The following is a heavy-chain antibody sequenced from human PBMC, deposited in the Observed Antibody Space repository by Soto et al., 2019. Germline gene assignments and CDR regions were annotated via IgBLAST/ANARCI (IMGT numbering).Heavy chain of an antibody. CDR3: ARDGAGVFHYYYGMDV. V-gene: IGHV3-7*05. CDR2: MNEDGSEI. CDR1: GFTFSTYW. Sequence: PGGSLRLSCAASGFTFSTYWMSWVRQAPGKGLEWVANMNEDGSEIYYVDSVKGRFTISRDNAKNSLFLQMNSLRDEDTAFYYCARDGAGVFHYYYGMDVWGQGTTVTVSS. J-gene: IGHJ6*02. D-gene: IGHD3-10*01.